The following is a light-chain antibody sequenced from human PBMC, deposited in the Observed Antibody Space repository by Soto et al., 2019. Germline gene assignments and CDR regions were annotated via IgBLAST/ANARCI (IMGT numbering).Light chain of an antibody. CDR1: ENISNY. J-gene: IGKJ4*01. V-gene: IGKV1-39*01. CDR2: SAS. Sequence: IQLTQSPSSLSASAGDRVTIACRASENISNYLNWYQLKPGEAPKVLIYSASTLRGGVPSRFSGTGSGTEFTLTISSLQPEDVATYFCQQTFSNLISFGGGTKVEIK. CDR3: QQTFSNLIS.